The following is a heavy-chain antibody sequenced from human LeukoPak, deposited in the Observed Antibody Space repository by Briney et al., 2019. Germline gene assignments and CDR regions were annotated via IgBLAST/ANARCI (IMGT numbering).Heavy chain of an antibody. D-gene: IGHD5-12*01. CDR3: ATFSGYATY. V-gene: IGHV3-21*01. CDR1: GFSFRSYS. Sequence: GGSLRLSCAASGFSFRSYSMNWVRQAPGKGLEWVSAISDDGDDRYYVDSVKGRFTISRDNAKNSMYLQMKSLRAEDTAFYYCATFSGYATYWGQGILVTVSS. J-gene: IGHJ4*02. CDR2: ISDDGDDR.